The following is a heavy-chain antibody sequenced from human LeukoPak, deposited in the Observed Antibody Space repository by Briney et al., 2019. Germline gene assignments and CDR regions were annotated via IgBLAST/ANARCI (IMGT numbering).Heavy chain of an antibody. V-gene: IGHV3-20*04. CDR3: ARDQEYCSSTSWFAFDI. D-gene: IGHD2-2*01. J-gene: IGHJ3*02. CDR2: INWNGGST. Sequence: GGSLRLSCAASGFTFDDYGMSWVRQAPGKGLEWVSGINWNGGSTGYADSVKGRFTISRDNAKNSLYLQMNSMRAEDTALYYCARDQEYCSSTSWFAFDIWGQGTMVTVSS. CDR1: GFTFDDYG.